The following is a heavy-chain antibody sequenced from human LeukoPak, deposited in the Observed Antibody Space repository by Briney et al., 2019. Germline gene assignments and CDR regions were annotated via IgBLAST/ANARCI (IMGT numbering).Heavy chain of an antibody. CDR3: ARVGGNSVWFDP. CDR1: GYTFTGYY. CDR2: IIPIFGTA. J-gene: IGHJ5*02. D-gene: IGHD4-23*01. V-gene: IGHV1-69*06. Sequence: SVKVSCKASGYTFTGYYMHWVRQAPGQGLEWMGGIIPIFGTANYAQKFQGRVTITADKSTSTAYMELSSLRSEDTAVYYCARVGGNSVWFDPWGQGTLVTVSS.